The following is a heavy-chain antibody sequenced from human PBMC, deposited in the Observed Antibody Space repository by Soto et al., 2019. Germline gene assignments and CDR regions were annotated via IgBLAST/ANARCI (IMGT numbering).Heavy chain of an antibody. V-gene: IGHV2-5*02. CDR3: ARMYRQHYYDSSGYYST. CDR1: GFSLSTSGVG. D-gene: IGHD3-22*01. CDR2: IYWDDDK. J-gene: IGHJ5*02. Sequence: GPTLVNPTQTLTLTCTFSGFSLSTSGVGVGWIRQPPGKALELLALIYWDDDKRYSPSLKSRLTITKDTSKNQVVLTMTNMDPVDTATYYCARMYRQHYYDSSGYYSTWGQGTLVTVSS.